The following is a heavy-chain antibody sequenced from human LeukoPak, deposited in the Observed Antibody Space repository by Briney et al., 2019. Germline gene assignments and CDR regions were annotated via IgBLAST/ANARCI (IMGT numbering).Heavy chain of an antibody. CDR1: GYTFTNYG. CDR3: ARERGGVGFKGDY. V-gene: IGHV1-18*01. CDR2: ISCYDGNT. D-gene: IGHD2-15*01. Sequence: GASVKVSCKASGYTFTNYGISRVRRAPGQGPEWMGWISCYDGNTKYAQRLQGRVTLTTDTSTRIVYMELTSLRSDDTAVYYCARERGGVGFKGDYWGQGTLLTVSP. J-gene: IGHJ4*02.